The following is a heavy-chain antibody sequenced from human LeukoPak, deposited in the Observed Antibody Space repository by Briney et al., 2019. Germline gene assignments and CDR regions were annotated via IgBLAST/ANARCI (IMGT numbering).Heavy chain of an antibody. CDR3: ARVVPAAPEYFQY. Sequence: SETLSLTCTVSGGSISSSNFYWGWIRQPPGKGLEWIGNIYYSGSTCYNPSLKSRVTISVDTSKNQFSLKLSSVTAADTAVYYCARVVPAAPEYFQYWGQGTLVTVSS. J-gene: IGHJ1*01. CDR2: IYYSGST. CDR1: GGSISSSNFY. D-gene: IGHD2-2*01. V-gene: IGHV4-39*01.